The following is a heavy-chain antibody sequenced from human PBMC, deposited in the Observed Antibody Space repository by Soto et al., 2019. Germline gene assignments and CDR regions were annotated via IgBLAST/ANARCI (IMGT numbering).Heavy chain of an antibody. J-gene: IGHJ4*02. Sequence: PSETLSLTCGVSSGSFIDYSWNWIRQPPGKGLEWVGEINHGGRTNYNPSLKSRVTISVDTSKNQFSLKLSSVTAADTAVYYCARGRYFDWLSYDYWGQGTRVTVSS. D-gene: IGHD3-9*01. CDR1: SGSFIDYS. CDR2: INHGGRT. V-gene: IGHV4-34*01. CDR3: ARGRYFDWLSYDY.